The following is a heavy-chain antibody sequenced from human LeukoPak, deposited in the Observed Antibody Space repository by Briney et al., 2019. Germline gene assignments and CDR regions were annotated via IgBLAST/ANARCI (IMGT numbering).Heavy chain of an antibody. CDR1: GFTFSSYG. J-gene: IGHJ6*04. Sequence: GGSLRLYCAAYGFTFSSYGMHWVRQAPGKGLVWVAVIWYDGSNKYYADSVKCRFTISRDNSKNTLYLQMNSLRAEETAVYYCARDMGYSGYDPDYYYYGMDGWGKGTTVTVSS. CDR3: ARDMGYSGYDPDYYYYGMDG. CDR2: IWYDGSNK. D-gene: IGHD5-12*01. V-gene: IGHV3-33*01.